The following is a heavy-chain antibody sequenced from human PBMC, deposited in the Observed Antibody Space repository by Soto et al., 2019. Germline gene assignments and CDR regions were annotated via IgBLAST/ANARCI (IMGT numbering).Heavy chain of an antibody. J-gene: IGHJ6*03. CDR1: GGSISSSSYY. D-gene: IGHD5-12*01. Sequence: PSETLSLTCTVSGGSISSSSYYWGWIRQPPGKGLEWIGSIYYSGSTYYNPSLKSRVTISVDTSKNQFSLKLSSVTAADTAVYYCARHPDSGYVLSKNYYMDVWGKGTTVTVSS. CDR2: IYYSGST. CDR3: ARHPDSGYVLSKNYYMDV. V-gene: IGHV4-39*01.